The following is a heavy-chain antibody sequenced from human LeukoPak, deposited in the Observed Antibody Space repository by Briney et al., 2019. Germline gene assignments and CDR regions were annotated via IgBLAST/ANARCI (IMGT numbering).Heavy chain of an antibody. V-gene: IGHV3-53*01. CDR3: AKEGPPRVVVVVAASADY. CDR2: IYSGGST. J-gene: IGHJ4*02. D-gene: IGHD2-15*01. CDR1: GLTVSSNS. Sequence: GGSLRLSCAASGLTVSSNSMSWVRQAPGKGLEWVSFIYSGGSTYYADSVKGRFTISRDNSKNTLYLQMNSLRAEDTAVYYCAKEGPPRVVVVVAASADYWGQGTLVTVSS.